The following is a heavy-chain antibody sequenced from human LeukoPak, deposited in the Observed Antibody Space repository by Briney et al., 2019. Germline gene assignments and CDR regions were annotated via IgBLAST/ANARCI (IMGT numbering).Heavy chain of an antibody. CDR2: IYYSGST. V-gene: IGHV4-59*12. J-gene: IGHJ4*02. CDR1: GVSISSYY. CDR3: ARDKRGTFTDV. D-gene: IGHD3-16*01. Sequence: SETLSLTCTVSGVSISSYYWSWIRQPPGKGLEWIGYIYYSGSTYYNPSLRSRVTISVDTSKNQFSLKLSSVTAADTAVYYCARDKRGTFTDVWGQGTLVTVSS.